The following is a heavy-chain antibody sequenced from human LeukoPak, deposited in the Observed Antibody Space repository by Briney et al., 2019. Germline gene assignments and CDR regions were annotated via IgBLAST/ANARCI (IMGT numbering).Heavy chain of an antibody. CDR3: ARDRSSGLWPPTTYYFDH. J-gene: IGHJ4*02. CDR2: IWYDGSNK. Sequence: GGSLRLSGAASGFTFSSYGMHWVRQAPGKGLEWVAVIWYDGSNKYYADSVKGRFTISRDNSKNTLYLQMNSLRAEDTAVYYCARDRSSGLWPPTTYYFDHWGQGTLVTVSS. V-gene: IGHV3-33*01. D-gene: IGHD5-18*01. CDR1: GFTFSSYG.